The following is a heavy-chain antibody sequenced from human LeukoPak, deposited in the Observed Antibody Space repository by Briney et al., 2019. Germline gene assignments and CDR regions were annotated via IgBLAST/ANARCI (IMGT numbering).Heavy chain of an antibody. CDR3: ARGYCSSTSCYAFDI. D-gene: IGHD2-2*01. J-gene: IGHJ3*02. Sequence: SETLSLTCTVSGGSISSGGYYWSWIRQPPGKGLEWIGYIYHSGSTNYNPSLKSRVTISVDTSKNQFSLKLSSVTAADTAVYYCARGYCSSTSCYAFDIWGQGTMVTVSS. CDR2: IYHSGST. CDR1: GGSISSGGYY. V-gene: IGHV4-61*08.